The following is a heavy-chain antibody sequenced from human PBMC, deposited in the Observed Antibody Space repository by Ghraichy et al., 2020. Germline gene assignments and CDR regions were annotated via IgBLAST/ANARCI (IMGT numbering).Heavy chain of an antibody. D-gene: IGHD2-15*01. Sequence: SETLSLTCAVYGGSFSGYYWSWIRQPPGKGLEWIGEINHSGSTNYNPSLKSRVTISVDTSKNQFSLKLSSVTAADTAVYYCARGGWYCSGGSCGRLRLGMDVWGQGTTVTVSS. CDR3: ARGGWYCSGGSCGRLRLGMDV. V-gene: IGHV4-34*01. J-gene: IGHJ6*02. CDR1: GGSFSGYY. CDR2: INHSGST.